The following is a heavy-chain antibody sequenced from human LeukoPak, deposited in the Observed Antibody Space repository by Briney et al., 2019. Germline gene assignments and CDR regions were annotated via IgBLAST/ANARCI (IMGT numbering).Heavy chain of an antibody. J-gene: IGHJ4*02. CDR3: ARGNRGGLAAAGLDD. CDR2: INHSGST. Sequence: SGTLSLTCAVYGGSFSGYYWSWIRQPPGKGLEWIGEINHSGSTNYNPSLKSRVTISVDTSKNQFSLKLNFVTAADTAVYYCARGNRGGLAAAGLDDWGQGTLVTVSS. D-gene: IGHD6-13*01. CDR1: GGSFSGYY. V-gene: IGHV4-34*01.